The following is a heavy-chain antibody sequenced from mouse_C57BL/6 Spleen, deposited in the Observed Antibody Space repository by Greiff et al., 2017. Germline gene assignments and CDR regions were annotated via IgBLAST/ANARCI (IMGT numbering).Heavy chain of an antibody. J-gene: IGHJ4*01. D-gene: IGHD3-2*02. CDR2: IRSKSNNYAT. CDR1: GFSFNTYA. V-gene: IGHV10-1*01. CDR3: VRHQGYAMDY. Sequence: EVKVEESGGGLVQPKGSLKLSCAASGFSFNTYAMNWVRQAPGKGLEWVARIRSKSNNYATYYADSVKDRFTISRDDSESMLYLQMNNLKTEDTAMYYCVRHQGYAMDYWGQGTSVTVSS.